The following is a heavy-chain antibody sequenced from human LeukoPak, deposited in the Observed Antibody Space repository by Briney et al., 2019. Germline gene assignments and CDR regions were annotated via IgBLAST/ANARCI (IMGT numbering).Heavy chain of an antibody. CDR3: ASPEWLPDSIDI. CDR2: IKEDGSEK. J-gene: IGHJ3*02. CDR1: GFTFTSYW. D-gene: IGHD3-3*01. V-gene: IGHV3-7*01. Sequence: GGSLRLSCGASGFTFTSYWMSWVRQAPGKGLEWVANIKEDGSEKYYVDSVKGRFTISRDNAKRSLYLQMNSLRAEDTAVYYCASPEWLPDSIDIWGQGTVVTVSS.